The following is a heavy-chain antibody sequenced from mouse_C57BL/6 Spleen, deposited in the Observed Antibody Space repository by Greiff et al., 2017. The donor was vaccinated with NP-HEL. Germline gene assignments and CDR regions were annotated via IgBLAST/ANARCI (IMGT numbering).Heavy chain of an antibody. CDR3: ARTPLLEGAMDY. Sequence: QVQLQQPGAELVRPGSSVKLSCKASGYTFTSYWMDWVKQRPGQGLEWIGNIYPSDSETHYNQKFKDKATLTVDKSSSTAYMQLSSLTSEDSAVYYCARTPLLEGAMDYWGQRTSVTVSS. CDR1: GYTFTSYW. J-gene: IGHJ4*01. D-gene: IGHD1-1*01. V-gene: IGHV1-61*01. CDR2: IYPSDSET.